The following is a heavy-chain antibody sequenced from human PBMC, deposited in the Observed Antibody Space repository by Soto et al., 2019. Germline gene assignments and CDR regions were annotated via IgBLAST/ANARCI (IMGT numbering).Heavy chain of an antibody. D-gene: IGHD2-2*03. V-gene: IGHV3-9*01. Sequence: EVQLVESGGGSVQPGRSLRLSCAASGFSFDDYGMHWVPQGPGKGLEWVSGISWNSGDIYYADSVKGRFTISRDNAERSLYLRMNSLRTEDTALYYCAKDNDLDRDGPFDYWGQGILVTVSS. CDR2: ISWNSGDI. CDR3: AKDNDLDRDGPFDY. CDR1: GFSFDDYG. J-gene: IGHJ4*02.